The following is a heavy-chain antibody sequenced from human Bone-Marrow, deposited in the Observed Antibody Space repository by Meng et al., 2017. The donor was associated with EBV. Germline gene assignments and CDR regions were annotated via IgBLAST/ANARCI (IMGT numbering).Heavy chain of an antibody. J-gene: IGHJ4*02. V-gene: IGHV1-69*01. CDR3: ASESGRGFTPDY. CDR2: LIPMTGVA. D-gene: IGHD3-10*01. CDR1: GGTFRSDA. Sequence: QVEVVQSGAEVEEPGSSVMVSCKTSGGTFRSDAISWVRQAPEQGLVWMGGLIPMTGVAHYAQKFQDRVSIIADESTSTHYLELSSLRSEDTAIYFCASESGRGFTPDYWGQGTLVTVSS.